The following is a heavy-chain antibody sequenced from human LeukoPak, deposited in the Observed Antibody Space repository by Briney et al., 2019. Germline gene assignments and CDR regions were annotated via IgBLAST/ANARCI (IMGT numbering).Heavy chain of an antibody. V-gene: IGHV4-61*02. Sequence: SETLSLTCTVSGDSISSGSYYWSWIRQPAGKGLEWIGRIYTSGSTNYNPSLKSRVIMSLDTSKNQFSLKLSSVTATDTAIYYCARYYSIFEYYFDYWGQGILVTVSS. CDR2: IYTSGST. CDR1: GDSISSGSYY. CDR3: ARYYSIFEYYFDY. J-gene: IGHJ4*02. D-gene: IGHD4-11*01.